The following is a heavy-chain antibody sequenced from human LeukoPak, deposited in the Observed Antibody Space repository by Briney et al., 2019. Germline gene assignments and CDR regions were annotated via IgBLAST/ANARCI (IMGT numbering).Heavy chain of an antibody. CDR3: AREKEGYYVYYYMDV. Sequence: PGGSLRLSCAASGFTFRSYAMHWVRQAPGRGLDWVAVMSFDGSNTYYAASVKGRFTISRDNSKSTLYLEMSSLRAEDTALYFCAREKEGYYVYYYMDVWGKGTTVTVSS. CDR1: GFTFRSYA. CDR2: MSFDGSNT. V-gene: IGHV3-30*15. J-gene: IGHJ6*03.